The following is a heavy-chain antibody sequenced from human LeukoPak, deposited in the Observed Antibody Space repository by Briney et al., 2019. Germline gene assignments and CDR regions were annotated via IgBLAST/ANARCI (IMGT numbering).Heavy chain of an antibody. V-gene: IGHV4-61*01. CDR1: GGSVSSGSYY. D-gene: IGHD3-16*01. J-gene: IGHJ3*02. CDR2: IYYSGST. CDR3: ARVGHNAFDI. Sequence: SETLSLTCSVSGGSVSSGSYYWSWIRQPPGKGLEWIGYIYYSGSTNYNPSLKSRVTISVDTSKNQFSLKLSSATAADTALYYCARVGHNAFDIWGQGTMVTVSS.